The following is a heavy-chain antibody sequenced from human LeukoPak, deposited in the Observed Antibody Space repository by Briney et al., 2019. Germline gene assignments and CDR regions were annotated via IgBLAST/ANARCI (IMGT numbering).Heavy chain of an antibody. CDR2: IKQDGSEK. CDR3: ARVQWELRGVGSYFEY. J-gene: IGHJ4*02. Sequence: GGSLRLSCVVSGFAFSSYWMSWVRQAPGKGLEWVANIKQDGSEKYYVDSVKGRFTMSRDNAKNSLYLQMNSLRAEDTAVYYCARVQWELRGVGSYFEYWGQGALVTVSS. CDR1: GFAFSSYW. V-gene: IGHV3-7*01. D-gene: IGHD1-26*01.